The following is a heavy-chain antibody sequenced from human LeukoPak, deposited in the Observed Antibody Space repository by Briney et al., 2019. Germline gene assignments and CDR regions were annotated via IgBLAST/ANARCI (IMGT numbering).Heavy chain of an antibody. CDR3: ARHQSTSSVNTWFDP. Sequence: GGSLRLSCAASGLIVSSSYMSWVRQAPGKGLEWVSVIYSGGSTYYADSVKGRFTISRDNAKNSLYLQMNSLRAEDTAIYYCARHQSTSSVNTWFDPWGQGTLVTVSS. CDR2: IYSGGST. J-gene: IGHJ5*02. CDR1: GLIVSSSY. V-gene: IGHV3-66*04. D-gene: IGHD2-2*01.